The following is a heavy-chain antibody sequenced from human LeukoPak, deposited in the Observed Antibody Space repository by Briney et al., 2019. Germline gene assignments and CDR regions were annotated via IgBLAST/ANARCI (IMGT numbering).Heavy chain of an antibody. J-gene: IGHJ6*03. Sequence: SVKVSCKASGGTFSSYAISWVRQAPGQGLEWMGGISPIFGTANYAQKFQGRVTITADKSTSTAYMELSRLRSDDTAVYYCARTRGSTSWFHYYYMDVWGKGTTVTVSS. CDR1: GGTFSSYA. V-gene: IGHV1-69*06. D-gene: IGHD2-2*01. CDR3: ARTRGSTSWFHYYYMDV. CDR2: ISPIFGTA.